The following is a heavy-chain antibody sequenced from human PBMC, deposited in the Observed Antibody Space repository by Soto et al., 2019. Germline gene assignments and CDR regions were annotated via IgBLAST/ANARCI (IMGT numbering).Heavy chain of an antibody. CDR2: VGGGGGTT. V-gene: IGHV3-23*01. D-gene: IGHD3-22*01. Sequence: PGGSLRLSCTASGFSFSSYAMSWVRQAPGVGLEWVSFVGGGGGTTFSADSVTGRFTISRDNSKNTVYLQMSSLRPEDKAVYYCAKEGYYDSSEWQAFDIWGQGTMVTVSS. CDR3: AKEGYYDSSEWQAFDI. J-gene: IGHJ3*02. CDR1: GFSFSSYA.